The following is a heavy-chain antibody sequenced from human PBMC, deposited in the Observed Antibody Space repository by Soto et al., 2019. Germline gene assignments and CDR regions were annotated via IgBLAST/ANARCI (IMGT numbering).Heavy chain of an antibody. Sequence: WGSLRLSCAASGFTFYSCVIICVRHSPFKWLEWLSLISGSGRYTDYADSVKGRFTISRDNSKNTLYLQMNSLRVEDTAVYYCAKDPPSERMQPDYGMDVWGQGTTVTVSS. V-gene: IGHV3-23*01. CDR2: ISGSGRYT. CDR1: GFTFYSCV. J-gene: IGHJ6*02. CDR3: AKDPPSERMQPDYGMDV. D-gene: IGHD6-13*01.